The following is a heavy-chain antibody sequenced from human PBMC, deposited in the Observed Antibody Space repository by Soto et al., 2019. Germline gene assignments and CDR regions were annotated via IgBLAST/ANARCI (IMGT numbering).Heavy chain of an antibody. Sequence: AASVKVSCKAPGGTFSSYAISWVRQAPGQGLEWMGGIIPIFGTAKYAQKFQGRVTMTEDTSTDTAYMELSSLRSEDTAVYYCATDFSSAFDIWGQGSMVTVSS. CDR2: IIPIFGTA. CDR3: ATDFSSAFDI. J-gene: IGHJ3*02. CDR1: GGTFSSYA. D-gene: IGHD3-3*01. V-gene: IGHV1-69*06.